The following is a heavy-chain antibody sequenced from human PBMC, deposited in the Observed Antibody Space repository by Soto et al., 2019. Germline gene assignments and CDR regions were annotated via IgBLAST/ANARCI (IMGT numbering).Heavy chain of an antibody. V-gene: IGHV4-34*01. CDR1: GGSFSGYY. D-gene: IGHD1-26*01. CDR2: INHSGST. J-gene: IGHJ6*02. Sequence: SETLSLTCAVYGGSFSGYYWSWIRQPPGKGLEWIGEINHSGSTNYNPSLKSRVTISVDTSKNQFSLKLSSVTAADTAVYYCARGRGIVGAGYYYYGMDVWGQGTTVT. CDR3: ARGRGIVGAGYYYYGMDV.